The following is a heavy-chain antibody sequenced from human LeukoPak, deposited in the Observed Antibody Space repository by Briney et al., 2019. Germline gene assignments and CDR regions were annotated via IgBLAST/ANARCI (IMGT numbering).Heavy chain of an antibody. D-gene: IGHD6-13*01. CDR1: GGSISSYY. CDR2: IYYSGST. Sequence: KPSETLSLTCTVSGGSISSYYWSWIRQPPGKGLEWIGYIYYSGSTKYNPSLKSRVTISVDTSKNQFSLKLSSVTAADTAVYYCARGGRAAAGIFDPWGQGTLVTVSS. CDR3: ARGGRAAAGIFDP. J-gene: IGHJ5*02. V-gene: IGHV4-59*12.